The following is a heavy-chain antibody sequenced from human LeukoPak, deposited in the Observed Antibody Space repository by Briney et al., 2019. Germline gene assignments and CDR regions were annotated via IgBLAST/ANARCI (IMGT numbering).Heavy chain of an antibody. D-gene: IGHD3-10*01. CDR2: INHGGST. V-gene: IGHV4-34*01. J-gene: IGHJ4*02. CDR1: GGSFSGYY. CDR3: ARRYYYGSGFDY. Sequence: SETLSLTCAVYGGSFSGYYWSWIRQPPGKGLEWIGEINHGGSTNYNPSLKSRVTISVDTSKNQFSLKLSSVTAADTAVYYCARRYYYGSGFDYWGQGTLVTVSS.